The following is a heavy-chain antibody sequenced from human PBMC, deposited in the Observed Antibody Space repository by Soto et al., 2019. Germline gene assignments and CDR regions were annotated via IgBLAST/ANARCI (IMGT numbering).Heavy chain of an antibody. CDR3: ARDDCSGGSCYLDY. V-gene: IGHV1-18*01. CDR2: ISAYNGNT. CDR1: GYTFAGYG. D-gene: IGHD2-15*01. Sequence: QVQLVQSGAEVKKPGASVKVSCKASGYTFAGYGISWVRQAPGQGLEWMGWISAYNGNTNYGQKLQGRVTMTTDTSPSTAYMELRSLRSDDTAVYYCARDDCSGGSCYLDYWGQGTLVTVSS. J-gene: IGHJ4*02.